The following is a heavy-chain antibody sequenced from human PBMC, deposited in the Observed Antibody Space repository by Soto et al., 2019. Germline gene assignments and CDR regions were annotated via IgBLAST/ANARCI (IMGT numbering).Heavy chain of an antibody. V-gene: IGHV3-23*01. CDR1: GFTFEHHA. CDR2: ISASGGSK. D-gene: IGHD2-15*01. CDR3: AKDARSASYCFDS. J-gene: IGHJ4*02. Sequence: EVQLLESGGGLVQPGGSLRLSCAASGFTFEHHAMSWVRQAPGKGLEWVAGISASGGSKDHADSVKGRFTISRDDSKGTLLLQMNNLRADDTDIYFCAKDARSASYCFDSWGQGILVTVSS.